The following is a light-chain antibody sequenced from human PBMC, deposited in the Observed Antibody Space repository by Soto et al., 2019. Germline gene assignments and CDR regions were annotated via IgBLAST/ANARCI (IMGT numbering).Light chain of an antibody. CDR1: QSISSW. CDR3: QQYDSYPRFT. V-gene: IGKV1-5*03. J-gene: IGKJ2*01. CDR2: KAS. Sequence: DIQMTQSPSTLSASVGDRATITCRASQSISSWLAWYQQRPGQAPKLLIYKASSMDSGIPSRFSGSGSGTEFTLTISSLQSDDFATYYCQQYDSYPRFTFGEGTKLEIK.